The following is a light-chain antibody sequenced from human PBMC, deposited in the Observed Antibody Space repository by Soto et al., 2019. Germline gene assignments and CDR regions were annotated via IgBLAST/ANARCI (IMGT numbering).Light chain of an antibody. V-gene: IGKV1-5*03. CDR2: KAS. Sequence: DIQLTQSPSFLSVSVGDRVTITFRTSQSISSWLAWYQQKPEKAPKLLIYKASSLESGVPSRFSGSGSGTEFTLTISSLQPHDFATYYCQQYNSYTWTFGQGTKVDIK. CDR3: QQYNSYTWT. CDR1: QSISSW. J-gene: IGKJ1*01.